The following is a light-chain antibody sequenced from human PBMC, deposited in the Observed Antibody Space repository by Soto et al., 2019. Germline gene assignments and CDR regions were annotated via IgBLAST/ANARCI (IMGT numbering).Light chain of an antibody. CDR3: QQYNSFPWT. V-gene: IGKV1-5*03. CDR1: QNIYSW. J-gene: IGKJ1*01. CDR2: KAS. Sequence: DIQMTQSPSTLSASVGDRVTITCRASQNIYSWLAWNQQKPGKAPKLLLYKASNLESGVPSRFSGSVSGTEFTLTISSLQPDDFATYYCQQYNSFPWTFGQGTKVEIK.